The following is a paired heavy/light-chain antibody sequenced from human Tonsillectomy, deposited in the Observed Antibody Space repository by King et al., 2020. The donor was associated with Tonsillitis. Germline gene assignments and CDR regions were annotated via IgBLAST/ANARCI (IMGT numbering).Heavy chain of an antibody. CDR3: TREPSATGYFDY. D-gene: IGHD1-1*01. CDR1: GYTFTAHH. Sequence: QVRLVQSAAEVKEPGASVRVSCQASGYTFTAHHIHWVRQTPGQGLEWMGIISPGTGDTSYAQTFRGRVTMTRDTSTSTVYMDLSSLTSEDTALYSCTREPSATGYFDYWGQGSLVRVSS. J-gene: IGHJ4*02. CDR2: ISPGTGDT. V-gene: IGHV1-46*03.
Light chain of an antibody. CDR3: ISYVPSSNVYV. J-gene: IGLJ1*01. V-gene: IGLV2-8*01. Sequence: QSALTQPPSASGSPGQSVTISCTGTNSDVGGHNFVSWYQQYPGKAPKLLIYGVNKRPSGVPDRFSGSRSGSTASLTVSGLQADDEADYYCISYVPSSNVYVFGTGTKVTVL. CDR1: NSDVGGHNF. CDR2: GVN.